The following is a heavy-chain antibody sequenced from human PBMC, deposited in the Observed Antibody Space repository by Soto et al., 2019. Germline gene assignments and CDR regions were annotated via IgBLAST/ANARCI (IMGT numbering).Heavy chain of an antibody. CDR3: AHRSIQYSSSWWVYYFDY. Sequence: SGPTLVNPTQTLTLTCTFSGFSLSTSGVGVGWIRQPPGKALEWLALIYWNDDKRYSPSLKSRLTITKDTSKNQVVLTMTNMDPVDTATYYCAHRSIQYSSSWWVYYFDYWGQGTLVTVSS. D-gene: IGHD6-13*01. V-gene: IGHV2-5*01. J-gene: IGHJ4*02. CDR1: GFSLSTSGVG. CDR2: IYWNDDK.